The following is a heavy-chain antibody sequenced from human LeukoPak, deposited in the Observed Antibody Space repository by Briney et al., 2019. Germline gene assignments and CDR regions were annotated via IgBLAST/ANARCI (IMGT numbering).Heavy chain of an antibody. Sequence: ASVKVSCKASGYTLTGYYMHWVRQAPGQGLEWMGWINPNSGGTNYAQKFQGRVTMTRDTSISTAYMELSRLRSDDTAVYYCARVGVLRFLEWSLAFDPWGQGTLVTVSS. D-gene: IGHD3-3*01. J-gene: IGHJ5*02. CDR3: ARVGVLRFLEWSLAFDP. CDR1: GYTLTGYY. CDR2: INPNSGGT. V-gene: IGHV1-2*02.